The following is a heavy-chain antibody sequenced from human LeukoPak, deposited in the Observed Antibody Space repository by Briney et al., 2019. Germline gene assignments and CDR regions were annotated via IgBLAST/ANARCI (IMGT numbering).Heavy chain of an antibody. D-gene: IGHD3-22*01. Sequence: GASVKVSCKVSGYTLTELSMHWVRQAPGKGLEWMGGFDPEDGETIYAQKFQGRVTMTEDTSTDTGYMELSSLRSEDTAVYYCATDLTTLTHYYDSSGYAFDYWGQGTLVTDSS. CDR2: FDPEDGET. CDR3: ATDLTTLTHYYDSSGYAFDY. CDR1: GYTLTELS. J-gene: IGHJ4*02. V-gene: IGHV1-24*01.